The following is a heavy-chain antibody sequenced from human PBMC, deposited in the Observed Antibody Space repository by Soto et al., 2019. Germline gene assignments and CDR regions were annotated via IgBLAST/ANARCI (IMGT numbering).Heavy chain of an antibody. CDR3: AREILYYFDH. Sequence: SETLSLTCAVYGGSFSGYYWSWIRQPPGKGLEWIGEINHSGSTNYNPSLKSRVTISVDTSKNQFSLKLGSVTAADTAVYYCAREILYYFDHWGQGTLVTVSS. J-gene: IGHJ4*02. V-gene: IGHV4-34*01. CDR1: GGSFSGYY. CDR2: INHSGST.